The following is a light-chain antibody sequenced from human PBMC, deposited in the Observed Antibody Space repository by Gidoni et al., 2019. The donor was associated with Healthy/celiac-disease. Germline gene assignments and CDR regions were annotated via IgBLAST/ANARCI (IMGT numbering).Light chain of an antibody. J-gene: IGKJ1*01. CDR2: DAS. Sequence: IVLTQSPATLSLSPGERATLSCRASQSVSSCLAWYQQKPGQAPRLLIYDASNRATGIPARSSGSGSCTDFSITISSLVPADFAVYYCRQRNNWWTFXQXTKVEIK. CDR3: RQRNNWWT. V-gene: IGKV3-11*01. CDR1: QSVSSC.